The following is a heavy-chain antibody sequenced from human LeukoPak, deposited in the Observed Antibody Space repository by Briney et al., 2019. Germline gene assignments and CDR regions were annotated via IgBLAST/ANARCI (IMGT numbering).Heavy chain of an antibody. CDR3: ARGRVTSYYDNSGFYPRDY. CDR1: GYTFTDYY. J-gene: IGHJ4*02. Sequence: GASVKVSCKASGYTFTDYYIHWVRQAPGQGLEWMGIINPSGGSTVYAQKFQGRVTVTTDMSTSIVYMNLSSLKSEDTAVYYCARGRVTSYYDNSGFYPRDYWGQGTLVTVSS. CDR2: INPSGGST. V-gene: IGHV1-46*01. D-gene: IGHD3-22*01.